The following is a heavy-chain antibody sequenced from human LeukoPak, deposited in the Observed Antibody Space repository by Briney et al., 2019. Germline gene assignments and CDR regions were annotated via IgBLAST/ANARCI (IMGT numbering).Heavy chain of an antibody. CDR3: ARFSDSSSWHFDY. CDR1: GGSFSGYY. V-gene: IGHV4-34*01. J-gene: IGHJ4*02. D-gene: IGHD6-13*01. Sequence: SETLSLTCAVYGGSFSGYYWSWIRQPPGKGLEWIGEINHSGSTNYNPSLKSRVTISVDTSKNQFSLKLSSVTAADTAVYYCARFSDSSSWHFDYWGQGTLVTVSS. CDR2: INHSGST.